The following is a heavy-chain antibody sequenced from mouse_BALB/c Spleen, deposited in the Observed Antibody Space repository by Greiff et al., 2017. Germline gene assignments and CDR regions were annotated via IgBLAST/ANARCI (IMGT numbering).Heavy chain of an antibody. Sequence: DVMLVESGGGLVQPGGSRKLSCAASGFTFSSFGMHWVRQAPEKGLEWVAYISSGSSTIYYADTVKGRFTISRDNPKNTLFLQMNSLMSEDTAMYNCARVPYDDNSVYAMDYWGQGTTVTVSS. V-gene: IGHV5-17*02. CDR2: ISSGSSTI. CDR3: ARVPYDDNSVYAMDY. CDR1: GFTFSSFG. D-gene: IGHD2-3*01. J-gene: IGHJ4*01.